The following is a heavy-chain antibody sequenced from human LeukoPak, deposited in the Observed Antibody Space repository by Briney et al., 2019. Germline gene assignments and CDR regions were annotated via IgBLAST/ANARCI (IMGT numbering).Heavy chain of an antibody. V-gene: IGHV4-34*01. CDR3: ARGPYRYYYDSSGYFYFFDY. CDR2: INHSGST. CDR1: GGSFSGYY. J-gene: IGHJ4*02. D-gene: IGHD3-22*01. Sequence: PSETLSLTCAVYGGSFSGYYWSWIRQPPGKGLEWIGEINHSGSTNYNPSLKSRVTISVDTSENQFSLKLSSVTAADTAVYYCARGPYRYYYDSSGYFYFFDYWGQGTLVTVSS.